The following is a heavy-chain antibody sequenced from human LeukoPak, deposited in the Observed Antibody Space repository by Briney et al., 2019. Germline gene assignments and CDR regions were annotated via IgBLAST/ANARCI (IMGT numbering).Heavy chain of an antibody. CDR2: IYYSGST. Sequence: NPSETLSLTCTVSGVSISSGGYYWSRIRQHPGKGLEWIGYIYYSGSTYYNPSLKSRLTISLDTSNNQLSLKLSSVTAADTAVYYCARGPVRDYSNYWGQGTLVTVSS. J-gene: IGHJ4*02. V-gene: IGHV4-31*03. D-gene: IGHD4-11*01. CDR3: ARGPVRDYSNY. CDR1: GVSISSGGYY.